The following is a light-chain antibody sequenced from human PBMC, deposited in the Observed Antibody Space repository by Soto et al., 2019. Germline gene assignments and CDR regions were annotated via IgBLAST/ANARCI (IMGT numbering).Light chain of an antibody. CDR3: QQLNSYPLT. Sequence: IQLTQSPSSLSASVGDRVTITCRASQGIASYLAWYQQKPGKAPKLLIYAASTLQSGVPSSFSGSGSGTDVTLTISNLQPEDFATYYCQQLNSYPLTFGGGTKVEIQ. CDR2: AAS. J-gene: IGKJ4*01. V-gene: IGKV1-9*01. CDR1: QGIASY.